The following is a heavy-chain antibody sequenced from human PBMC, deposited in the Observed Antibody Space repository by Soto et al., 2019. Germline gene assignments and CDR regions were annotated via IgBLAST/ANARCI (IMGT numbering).Heavy chain of an antibody. J-gene: IGHJ4*02. CDR2: ISWNSGSI. CDR1: GFTFDDYA. D-gene: IGHD4-17*01. CDR3: ANSHSTAFDY. V-gene: IGHV3-9*01. Sequence: SLRLSCAASGFTFDDYAMHWVRQAPGKGLEWVSGISWNSGSIGYADSVKGRFTISRDNAKNSLYLQMNSLRAEDTALYYCANSHSTAFDYWGQGTLVTVSS.